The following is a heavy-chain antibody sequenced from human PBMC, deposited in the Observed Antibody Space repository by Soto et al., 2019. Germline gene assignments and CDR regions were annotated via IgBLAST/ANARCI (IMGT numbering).Heavy chain of an antibody. D-gene: IGHD2-15*01. CDR2: IWYDGSNK. V-gene: IGHV3-33*01. Sequence: GGSLRLSCAASGFTFSSYGMHWVRQAPGKGLEWVAVIWYDGSNKYYADSVKGRFTISRDNSKNTLYLQMNSLRAEDTAVYYCARDSRDIVVVVAATSGWFDPWGQGTLVTVSS. CDR1: GFTFSSYG. CDR3: ARDSRDIVVVVAATSGWFDP. J-gene: IGHJ5*02.